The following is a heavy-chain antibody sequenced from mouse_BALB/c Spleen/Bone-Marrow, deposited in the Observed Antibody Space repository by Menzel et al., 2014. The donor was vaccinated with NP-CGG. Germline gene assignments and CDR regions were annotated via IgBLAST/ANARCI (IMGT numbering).Heavy chain of an antibody. V-gene: IGHV1S81*02. J-gene: IGHJ3*01. Sequence: VQVVESGAELVKPGASVKLSCKASGYTFTSYYMYWVKPRPGQGLEWIGEINPSNGGTNFNEKFKSKATLTVDKSSSTAYMQLGSLTSEDSAVYYCTREGDSPFAYWGQGTLVTVSA. CDR3: TREGDSPFAY. CDR1: GYTFTSYY. D-gene: IGHD2-13*01. CDR2: INPSNGGT.